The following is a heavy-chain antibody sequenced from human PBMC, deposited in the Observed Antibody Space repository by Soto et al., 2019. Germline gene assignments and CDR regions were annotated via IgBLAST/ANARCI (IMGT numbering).Heavy chain of an antibody. CDR3: ASPADTYGDDYVSSQH. D-gene: IGHD3-16*01. CDR2: IYYSGST. CDR1: GGSISSSSYY. J-gene: IGHJ1*01. Sequence: SETLSLTCTVSGGSISSSSYYWGWIRQPPGKGLEWIGSIYYSGSTYYNPSLKSRVTISVDTSKNQFSLKLSSVTAADTAVYYWASPADTYGDDYVSSQHWGQGTLVTVSS. V-gene: IGHV4-39*01.